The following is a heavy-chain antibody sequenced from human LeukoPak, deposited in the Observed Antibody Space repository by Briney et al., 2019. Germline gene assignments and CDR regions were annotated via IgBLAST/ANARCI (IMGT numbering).Heavy chain of an antibody. CDR2: ISVYNGNT. J-gene: IGHJ4*02. CDR3: ARTYYDFWGGYCDY. D-gene: IGHD3-3*01. Sequence: ASVKVSCKASGYTFTNYGFSWVRQAPGQGLEWMGWISVYNGNTNYAQKLQGRVTMTTDTSTSTAYMELRSLRSDDTAVYYCARTYYDFWGGYCDYWGQGTLVTVSS. V-gene: IGHV1-18*01. CDR1: GYTFTNYG.